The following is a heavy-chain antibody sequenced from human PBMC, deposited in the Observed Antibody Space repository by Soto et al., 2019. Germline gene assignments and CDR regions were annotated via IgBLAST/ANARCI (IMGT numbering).Heavy chain of an antibody. D-gene: IGHD4-17*01. CDR2: INSDGSST. Sequence: GGSLRLACAASGFTFSSHWMHWVRQAPGKGLMWVSRINSDGSSTSYAESVKGRFTISRDNAKNTVFLQMNSLRAEDTAVYYCARAVTDTTGSWYWRRGVLVTVSS. V-gene: IGHV3-74*01. CDR3: ARAVTDTTGSWY. J-gene: IGHJ4*01. CDR1: GFTFSSHW.